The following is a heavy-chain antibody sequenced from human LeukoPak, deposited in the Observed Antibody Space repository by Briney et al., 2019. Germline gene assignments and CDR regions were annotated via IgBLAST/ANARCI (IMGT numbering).Heavy chain of an antibody. Sequence: ASVKVSCKASGYTFSDFYIHWVRQAPGQGLEGVGWINPSGGGTNYAPQFQGRVTMARDTSISTAYMELSRLTSDDTAVYYCAKDRRGPKSYYYFYYMDVWGKGTTVTVSS. CDR3: AKDRRGPKSYYYFYYMDV. J-gene: IGHJ6*03. CDR2: INPSGGGT. V-gene: IGHV1-2*02. CDR1: GYTFSDFY. D-gene: IGHD3-16*01.